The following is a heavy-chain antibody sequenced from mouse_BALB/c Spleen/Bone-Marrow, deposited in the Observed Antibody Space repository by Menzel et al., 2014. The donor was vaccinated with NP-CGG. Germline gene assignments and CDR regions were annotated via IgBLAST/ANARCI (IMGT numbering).Heavy chain of an antibody. CDR1: GFNIKDTY. V-gene: IGHV14-3*02. CDR3: ASLTGTFDY. CDR2: IDPASGNI. Sequence: EVQGVESGTDLVKPGASVELSCTASGFNIKDTYMHWVKQRPEQGLDWIGRIDPASGNIQYDPKFQGRAAITADTSSNTASLQLSSLTSEDTAVYYCASLTGTFDYWGQGTPLTVSS. J-gene: IGHJ2*01. D-gene: IGHD4-1*01.